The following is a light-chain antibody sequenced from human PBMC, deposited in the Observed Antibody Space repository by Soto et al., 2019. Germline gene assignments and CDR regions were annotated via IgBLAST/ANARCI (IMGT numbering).Light chain of an antibody. J-gene: IGLJ1*01. CDR3: SSYTSSSTRV. Sequence: QSVLTKPASLYGSPGQSITISCTGTSSDVGAYDYVSWYQQHPDKAPKLMIYEVSHRPSGVSNRFYGSKSVNTATLTISGLQAEDEADYYCSSYTSSSTRVFGTGTKVTVL. V-gene: IGLV2-14*03. CDR2: EVS. CDR1: SSDVGAYDY.